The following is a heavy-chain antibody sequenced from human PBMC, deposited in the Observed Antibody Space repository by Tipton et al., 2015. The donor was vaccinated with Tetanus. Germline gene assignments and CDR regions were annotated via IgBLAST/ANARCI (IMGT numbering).Heavy chain of an antibody. D-gene: IGHD2-21*02. CDR1: GDSITRGPYY. CDR3: ARDAGDSGY. J-gene: IGHJ4*02. Sequence: TLSLTCTLSGDSITRGPYYWSWIRQSPGKGLEWMGHVHKNGSTNYNPSLKSRLTMSLDSSKNQFSLRPASVTSADTAVYYCARDAGDSGYWGQGALVTVSS. V-gene: IGHV4-61*01. CDR2: VHKNGST.